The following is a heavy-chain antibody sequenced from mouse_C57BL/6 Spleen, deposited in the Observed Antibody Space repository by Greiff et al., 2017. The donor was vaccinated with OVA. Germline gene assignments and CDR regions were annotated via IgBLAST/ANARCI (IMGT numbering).Heavy chain of an antibody. CDR1: GFTFSDYG. Sequence: EVQLVESGGGLVKPGGSLKLSCAASGFTFSDYGMHWVRQAPEKGLEWVAYISSGSSTIYYADTVKGRFTISRDNAKNTLFLQMTSLRSEDTAMYYCARGNPWYFDVWGTGTTVTVSS. V-gene: IGHV5-17*01. J-gene: IGHJ1*03. CDR3: ARGNPWYFDV. CDR2: ISSGSSTI.